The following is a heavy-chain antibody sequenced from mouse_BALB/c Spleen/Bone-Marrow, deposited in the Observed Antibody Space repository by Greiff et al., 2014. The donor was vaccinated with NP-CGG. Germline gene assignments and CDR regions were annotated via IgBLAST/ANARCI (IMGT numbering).Heavy chain of an antibody. Sequence: EVQLQQSGTELVKPGASVKLSCTASGFNIKDTYMHWVKQRPEQGPEWIGRIDPANGNTRYDPKFQGKATITADTSSNTAYLQLTSLTSEDTAVYYCARAYYYGSSYYAMDYWGQGTSVTVSS. CDR1: GFNIKDTY. J-gene: IGHJ4*01. CDR3: ARAYYYGSSYYAMDY. V-gene: IGHV14-3*02. CDR2: IDPANGNT. D-gene: IGHD1-1*01.